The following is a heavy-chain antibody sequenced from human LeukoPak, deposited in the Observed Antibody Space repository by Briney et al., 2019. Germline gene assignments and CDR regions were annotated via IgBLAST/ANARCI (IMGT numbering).Heavy chain of an antibody. CDR2: ISGSGGST. Sequence: GGSLRLSCAASGFTFSSYAMSWVRQAPGKGPEWVSAISGSGGSTYYADSVKGRFTISRDNSKNTLYLQMNSLRAEDTAVYYCAKSGNVLRFLEWLLYFGAFDIWGQGTMVTVSS. V-gene: IGHV3-23*01. J-gene: IGHJ3*02. D-gene: IGHD3-3*01. CDR1: GFTFSSYA. CDR3: AKSGNVLRFLEWLLYFGAFDI.